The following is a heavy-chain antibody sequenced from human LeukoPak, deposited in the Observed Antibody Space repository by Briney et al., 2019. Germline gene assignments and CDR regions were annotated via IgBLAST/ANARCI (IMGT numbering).Heavy chain of an antibody. CDR1: GYTFTSYW. V-gene: IGHV5-51*01. J-gene: IGHJ4*02. Sequence: GESLKISCKSSGYTFTSYWIGWVRQMPGKGLEWMGIIYPGDSDTRYSPSFQGQVTISADKSISTAYLQWSSLKASDTAMYYCARQTFTMVRGVKPLDYWGQGTLVTVSS. CDR3: ARQTFTMVRGVKPLDY. CDR2: IYPGDSDT. D-gene: IGHD3-10*01.